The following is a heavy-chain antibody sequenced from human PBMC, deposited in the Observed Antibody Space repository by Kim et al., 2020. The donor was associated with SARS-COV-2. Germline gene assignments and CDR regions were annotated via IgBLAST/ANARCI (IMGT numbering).Heavy chain of an antibody. V-gene: IGHV3-48*02. CDR2: ISSSSNTV. CDR1: GFNFNSYS. Sequence: GGSLRLSCTVSGFNFNSYSMNWVRQAPGKGLEWVSYISSSSNTVYYAGSVRGRFTISRDNAKNSLFLQMNSLRDEDTAVYYCARCPLSMTMVRGMITTTLFCYYSMDAWGQGATVTVSS. CDR3: ARCPLSMTMVRGMITTTLFCYYSMDA. D-gene: IGHD3-10*01. J-gene: IGHJ6*02.